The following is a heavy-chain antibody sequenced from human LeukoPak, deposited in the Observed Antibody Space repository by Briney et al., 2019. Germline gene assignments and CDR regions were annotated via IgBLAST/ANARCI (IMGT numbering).Heavy chain of an antibody. V-gene: IGHV3-11*01. CDR3: ARSIAADATTFGY. J-gene: IGHJ4*02. CDR1: GFTFSDYY. Sequence: GGSLRLSCAASGFTFSDYYMSWIRQAPGKGLEWVSYISSSGSTIYYADSVKGRFTISRDNAKNSLYLQMYSLRAEDTAVYYCARSIAADATTFGYWGQGTLVTVSS. CDR2: ISSSGSTI. D-gene: IGHD6-25*01.